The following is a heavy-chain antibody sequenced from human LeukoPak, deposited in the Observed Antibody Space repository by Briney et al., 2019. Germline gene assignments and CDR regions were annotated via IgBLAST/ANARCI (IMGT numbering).Heavy chain of an antibody. CDR3: ASLTMVRGVIITNDAFGI. CDR2: INSDGSST. J-gene: IGHJ3*02. V-gene: IGHV3-74*01. Sequence: GGSLRLSCAASGFTFSSYWMHWVRQAPGKGLVWVSRINSDGSSTSYADSVKGRFTISRDNAKNTLYLQMNSLRAEDTAVYYCASLTMVRGVIITNDAFGIWGQGTMVTVSS. CDR1: GFTFSSYW. D-gene: IGHD3-10*01.